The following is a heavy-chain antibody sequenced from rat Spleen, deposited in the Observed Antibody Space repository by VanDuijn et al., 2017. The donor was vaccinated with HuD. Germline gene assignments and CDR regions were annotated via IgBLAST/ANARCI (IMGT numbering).Heavy chain of an antibody. Sequence: EVQLVESDGGLVQPGRSLKLSCAASGFTFSDYYMAWVRQAPTKGLEWVATISYDGSSTYYRDSVKGRFTISRDNAKNTLYLRMDNLRSEDTATYYCTRRHYGYTDYFDYWGQGVMVTVSS. D-gene: IGHD1-9*01. CDR2: ISYDGSST. J-gene: IGHJ2*01. CDR3: TRRHYGYTDYFDY. CDR1: GFTFSDYY. V-gene: IGHV5-29*01.